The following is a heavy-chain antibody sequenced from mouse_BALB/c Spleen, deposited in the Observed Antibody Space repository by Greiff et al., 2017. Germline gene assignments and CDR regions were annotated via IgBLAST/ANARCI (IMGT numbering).Heavy chain of an antibody. J-gene: IGHJ2*01. V-gene: IGHV7-3*02. D-gene: IGHD2-3*01. CDR1: GFTFTDYY. Sequence: EVKVVESGGGLVQPGGSLRLSCATSGFTFTDYYMSWVRQPPGKALEWLGFIRNKANGYTTEYSASVKGRFTISRDNSQSILYLQMNTLRAEDSATYYCAREGLLPFDYWGQGTTLTVSS. CDR2: IRNKANGYTT. CDR3: AREGLLPFDY.